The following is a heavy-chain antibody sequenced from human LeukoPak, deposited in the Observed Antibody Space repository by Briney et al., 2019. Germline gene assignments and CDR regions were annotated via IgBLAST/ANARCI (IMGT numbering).Heavy chain of an antibody. V-gene: IGHV4-59*01. CDR1: GGSISSYY. Sequence: TSSETLSLTCTVSGGSISSYYWSWIRQPPGKGLEWIGYIYYSGSTNYNPSLKSRVTISVDTSKNQFSLKLTSVTAADTAVYYCARGFGDWGLSWFDPWGQGTLVTVSS. CDR3: ARGFGDWGLSWFDP. CDR2: IYYSGST. J-gene: IGHJ5*02. D-gene: IGHD3-10*01.